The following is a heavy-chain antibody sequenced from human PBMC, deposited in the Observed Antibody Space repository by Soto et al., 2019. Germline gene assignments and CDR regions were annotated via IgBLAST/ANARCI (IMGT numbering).Heavy chain of an antibody. V-gene: IGHV3-23*01. Sequence: GGSLRLSCASSGFTGRSHGMNWVRQVPGKGLEWIAGLSRGGGTAYYADSVKGRFTISTHNSKNILDLILNSLKVEHTALYYCAKDGQFRTDGFDACGQGTMVTVS. D-gene: IGHD1-1*01. CDR3: AKDGQFRTDGFDA. CDR1: GFTGRSHG. J-gene: IGHJ3*01. CDR2: LSRGGGTA.